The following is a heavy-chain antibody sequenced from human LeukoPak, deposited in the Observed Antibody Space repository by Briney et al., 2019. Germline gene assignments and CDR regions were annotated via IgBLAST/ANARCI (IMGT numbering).Heavy chain of an antibody. CDR1: GFTFSSYA. D-gene: IGHD3-22*01. J-gene: IGHJ4*02. CDR3: AKNMIVELNYFDY. V-gene: IGHV3-23*01. CDR2: ISGSGGST. Sequence: PGRSLRLSCAASGFTFSSYAMSWVRQAPGKGLEWVSAISGSGGSTYYADSVKGRFTISRDNSKNTLYLQMNSLRAEDTAVYYCAKNMIVELNYFDYWGQGTLVTVSS.